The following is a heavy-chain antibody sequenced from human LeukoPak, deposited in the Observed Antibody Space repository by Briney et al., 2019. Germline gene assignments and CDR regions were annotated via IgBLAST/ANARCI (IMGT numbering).Heavy chain of an antibody. D-gene: IGHD5-12*01. J-gene: IGHJ4*02. Sequence: GWSLRLSCSASGFTLSSYAMHWVRQAPGKGLKYVSAISSNGGSTFYADSVRGRFTISRDNSKNTLYLQMSSLRPEDTAVYYCVMAISGYDPQRFDYWGQGTLVTVSS. CDR2: ISSNGGST. V-gene: IGHV3-64D*09. CDR3: VMAISGYDPQRFDY. CDR1: GFTLSSYA.